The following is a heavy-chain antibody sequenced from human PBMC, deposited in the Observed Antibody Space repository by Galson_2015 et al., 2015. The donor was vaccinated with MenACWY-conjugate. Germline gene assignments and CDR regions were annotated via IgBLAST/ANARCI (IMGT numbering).Heavy chain of an antibody. CDR3: ARGHYGLDV. J-gene: IGHJ6*02. V-gene: IGHV3-7*03. Sequence: RLTCASSACTFSYYDMHWVRPATGRGLAGVASIKKQDGSEKYYVDSVKGRFTLSRDNAKNSLYLQMNSLRAEATAVYYCARGHYGLDVWGQGTTVTVSS. CDR1: ACTFSYYD. CDR2: IKKQDGSEK.